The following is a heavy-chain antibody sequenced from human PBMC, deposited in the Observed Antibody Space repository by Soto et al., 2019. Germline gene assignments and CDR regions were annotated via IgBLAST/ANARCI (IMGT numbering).Heavy chain of an antibody. V-gene: IGHV1-46*01. Sequence: QVQLVQSGAEVKKPGASVKVSCKASGYTFTRYYIHWVRQAPGQGLDWMGIVNPSGDNTNYAQKFRGRATMTRATSTNTVHRELSSLRSEDTAVYFCARELGGTTVNTLFDHWGQGTVVTVSS. CDR1: GYTFTRYY. J-gene: IGHJ4*02. CDR3: ARELGGTTVNTLFDH. D-gene: IGHD4-17*01. CDR2: VNPSGDNT.